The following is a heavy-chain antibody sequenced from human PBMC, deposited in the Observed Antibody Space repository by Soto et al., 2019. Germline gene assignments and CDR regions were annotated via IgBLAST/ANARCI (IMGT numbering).Heavy chain of an antibody. D-gene: IGHD2-2*01. Sequence: SETLSLTCTVSGGSISSYYWSWIRQPPGKGLEWIGYIYYSGSTNYNPSLKSRVTISVDTSKNQFSLKLSSVTAADTAVYYCAGYCSSTSCKNDAFDIWGQGTMVTVSS. V-gene: IGHV4-59*01. CDR1: GGSISSYY. CDR3: AGYCSSTSCKNDAFDI. J-gene: IGHJ3*02. CDR2: IYYSGST.